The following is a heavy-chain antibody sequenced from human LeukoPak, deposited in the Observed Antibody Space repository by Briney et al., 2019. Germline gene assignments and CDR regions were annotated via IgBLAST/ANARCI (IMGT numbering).Heavy chain of an antibody. D-gene: IGHD3-22*01. V-gene: IGHV3-23*01. Sequence: SGGSLRLSCAASGFTFSSYAMSWVRQAPGKGLEWVSAISGSGGSTYYADSVKGRFTISRDNSKNTLYLQMNSLRAEDTAVYYCAKDVTYYYDSGGYYSYFDCWGQGTLVTVSS. CDR1: GFTFSSYA. CDR2: ISGSGGST. CDR3: AKDVTYYYDSGGYYSYFDC. J-gene: IGHJ4*02.